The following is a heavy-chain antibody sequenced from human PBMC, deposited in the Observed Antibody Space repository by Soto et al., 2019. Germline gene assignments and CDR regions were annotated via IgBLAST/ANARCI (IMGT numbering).Heavy chain of an antibody. CDR3: ARVERGTATTVVDAFDI. D-gene: IGHD1-1*01. J-gene: IGHJ3*02. Sequence: QVQLQQWGAGLLKPSETLSLTCAVYGGSVSSGSYYWSWIRQPPGKGLEWIGEMSHSGGTHFNPSRKSRVNISVDTSKNQFSLKMSSVTAADTSLYYCARVERGTATTVVDAFDIWGPGTMVTVSS. CDR1: GGSVSSGSYY. V-gene: IGHV4-34*01. CDR2: MSHSGGT.